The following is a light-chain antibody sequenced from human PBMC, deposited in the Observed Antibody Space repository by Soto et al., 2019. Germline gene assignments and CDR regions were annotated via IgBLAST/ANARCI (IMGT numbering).Light chain of an antibody. V-gene: IGLV2-23*01. J-gene: IGLJ1*01. CDR2: EGS. Sequence: QSALTQPASVSGSPGQSITISCTGTSNDVGSYNLVSWYQHHPGKAPKLMIYEGSKRPSGVSNRFSGSKSGNTASLTISGLQAEDEADYYCCSYAGSSLYVFGTGTKLTVL. CDR3: CSYAGSSLYV. CDR1: SNDVGSYNL.